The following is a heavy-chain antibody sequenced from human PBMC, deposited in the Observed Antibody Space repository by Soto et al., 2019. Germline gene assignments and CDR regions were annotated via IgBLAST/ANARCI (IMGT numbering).Heavy chain of an antibody. CDR2: IIPLFGTA. CDR3: ARNYGHDCGGGNCYFYF. D-gene: IGHD2-21*01. J-gene: IGHJ4*02. CDR1: GGTFSRYA. V-gene: IGHV1-69*01. Sequence: QVQLVQSGAEVQKPGSSVKVSCKASGGTFSRYAMNWVRQAPGHGLEWMGGIIPLFGTANYAQKFQGRVTITADESANTAHMELRSLRSEDTAVYYCARNYGHDCGGGNCYFYFWGQGTLVTVSS.